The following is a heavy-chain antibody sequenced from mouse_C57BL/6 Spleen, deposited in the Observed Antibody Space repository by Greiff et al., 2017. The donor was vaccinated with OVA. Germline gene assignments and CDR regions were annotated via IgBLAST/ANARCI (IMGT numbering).Heavy chain of an antibody. Sequence: QVQLQQPGAELVKPGASVKLSCKASGYTFTSYWMHWVKQRPGRGLEWIGRIGPNSGGTKYNEKFKSKATLTVDKPSSTAYMQLSSLTSEDSAVYYCAMYDYDRYYFDYWGQGTTLTVSS. J-gene: IGHJ2*01. D-gene: IGHD2-4*01. CDR3: AMYDYDRYYFDY. CDR2: IGPNSGGT. V-gene: IGHV1-72*01. CDR1: GYTFTSYW.